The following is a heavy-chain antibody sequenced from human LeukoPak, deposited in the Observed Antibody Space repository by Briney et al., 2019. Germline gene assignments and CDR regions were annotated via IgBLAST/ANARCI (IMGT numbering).Heavy chain of an antibody. D-gene: IGHD6-13*01. CDR2: ISSGSSYI. CDR1: GFTFTNYR. Sequence: VKPGGSLRLSCAASGFTFTNYRMNWVRQAPGKGLEWVSSISSGSSYIYSADSVKGRFTISRDNAKNSLYLQMNSLRAEDSAVYYCVRSREVLPAGTIDYWGQGALVTVSS. CDR3: VRSREVLPAGTIDY. J-gene: IGHJ4*02. V-gene: IGHV3-21*01.